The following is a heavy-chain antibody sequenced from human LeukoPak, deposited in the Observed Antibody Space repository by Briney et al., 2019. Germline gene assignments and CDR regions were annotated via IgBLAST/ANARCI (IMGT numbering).Heavy chain of an antibody. CDR3: AGLKQPPYYYYMDV. CDR2: ISDDGRNK. J-gene: IGHJ6*03. V-gene: IGHV3-30*04. CDR1: GFIFSSYA. Sequence: PGGSLRLSCTASGFIFSSYAMHWVRQAPGKGLEWVAVISDDGRNKYYVDSVKGRFTISRDNSKNTLYLQMNSLRAEDTAVYYCAGLKQPPYYYYMDVWGKGTTVTVSS.